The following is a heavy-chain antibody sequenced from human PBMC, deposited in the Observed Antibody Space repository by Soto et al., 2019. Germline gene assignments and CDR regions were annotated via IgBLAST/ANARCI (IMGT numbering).Heavy chain of an antibody. Sequence: EVQLVESGGGLVQPGGSLRLSCAASGFTFTSYAMHWVRQAPGKGLEYVSAISSNGGSTYYANSVKGRFTISRDNSRNTLYLQMGSLRAEDMAVYYCARQWLDSCYFDYWGQGTLVTVSS. J-gene: IGHJ4*02. CDR2: ISSNGGST. CDR3: ARQWLDSCYFDY. CDR1: GFTFTSYA. V-gene: IGHV3-64*01. D-gene: IGHD6-19*01.